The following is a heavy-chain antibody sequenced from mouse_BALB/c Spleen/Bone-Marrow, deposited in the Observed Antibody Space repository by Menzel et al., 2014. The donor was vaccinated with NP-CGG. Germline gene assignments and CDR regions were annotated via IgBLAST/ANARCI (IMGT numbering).Heavy chain of an antibody. CDR2: IDPANGNT. D-gene: IGHD3-1*01. CDR1: GFNIKDTY. V-gene: IGHV14-3*02. Sequence: VQLKESGAEPVKPGASVKLSCTASGFNIKDTYMHWVKQRPEQGLEWIGRIDPANGNTKYDPRFQGKATITADTSSNTAYLQLSSLTSEDTAVYYCARFGVDYWGQGTTLTVSS. J-gene: IGHJ2*01. CDR3: ARFGVDY.